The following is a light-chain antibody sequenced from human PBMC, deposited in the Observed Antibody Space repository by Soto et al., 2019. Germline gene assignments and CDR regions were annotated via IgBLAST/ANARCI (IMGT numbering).Light chain of an antibody. Sequence: QSALTQPASVSGSPGQSITISCTGTSSDVGNYKYVSWYQQHPGKAPKLMIYEVSNRPSGVSNRFSGSKSGNTASLTISGLQAEDEADYYCSSWTSSTTQVLGGGTKLTV. J-gene: IGLJ2*01. CDR1: SSDVGNYKY. CDR3: SSWTSSTTQV. V-gene: IGLV2-14*01. CDR2: EVS.